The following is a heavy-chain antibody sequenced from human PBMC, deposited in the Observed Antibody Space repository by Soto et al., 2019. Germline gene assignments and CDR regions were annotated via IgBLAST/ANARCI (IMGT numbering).Heavy chain of an antibody. Sequence: GESLKISCKGSGYSFTSYWIVWVRQMPGKGLEWMGSIYPGDSETRYSPSFQGQVTISADKSINTAYLRWSSLKASDTATYYCARSMPESRDRGFDPWGQGTLVTVSS. CDR1: GYSFTSYW. J-gene: IGHJ5*02. CDR2: IYPGDSET. V-gene: IGHV5-51*01. CDR3: ARSMPESRDRGFDP. D-gene: IGHD2-2*01.